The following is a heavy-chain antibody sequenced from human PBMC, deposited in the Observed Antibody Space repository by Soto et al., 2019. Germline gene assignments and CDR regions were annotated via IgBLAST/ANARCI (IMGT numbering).Heavy chain of an antibody. CDR3: ARDHNFGFILYAMDV. D-gene: IGHD2-15*01. CDR2: INPSSGRT. Sequence: QVQLVQSGAEVKKPGASVRVSCKASGYTFTSYSMHWVRQAPGQGLEWMGIINPSSGRTSYAQNFQVRVTMTSDTSTSIVYMEMSSLKSEDTAVYYCARDHNFGFILYAMDVWGQGTTVTVSS. CDR1: GYTFTSYS. J-gene: IGHJ6*02. V-gene: IGHV1-46*01.